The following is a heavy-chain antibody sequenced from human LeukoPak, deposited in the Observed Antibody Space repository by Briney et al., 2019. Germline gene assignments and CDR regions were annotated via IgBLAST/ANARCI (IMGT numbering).Heavy chain of an antibody. CDR2: ISGGSEDT. CDR1: GFTFGGYA. J-gene: IGHJ4*02. D-gene: IGHD1-1*01. V-gene: IGHV3-23*01. Sequence: PGGSLRLSCTASGFTFGGYAMSWVRQAPGKGLEWVSSISGGSEDTYYADSVKGRFTISRDNSKNTLYLQMNSLRAEDTAVYYCVVWNDARIDYWGQGTLVTVSS. CDR3: VVWNDARIDY.